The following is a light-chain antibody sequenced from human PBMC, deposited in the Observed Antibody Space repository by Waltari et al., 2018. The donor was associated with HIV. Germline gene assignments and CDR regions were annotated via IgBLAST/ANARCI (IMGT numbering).Light chain of an antibody. Sequence: QSALTQPASVSGSPGQSITISCTGTSSDSGGFKSVSCYHQSPGNAPQLLIYAVSYRALGVFNRFPGPKSGKTASLAISGLQAEDEADYYCGSSMTNVNMDVFGGGTKLTVL. J-gene: IGLJ2*01. V-gene: IGLV2-14*03. CDR1: SSDSGGFKS. CDR2: AVS. CDR3: GSSMTNVNMDV.